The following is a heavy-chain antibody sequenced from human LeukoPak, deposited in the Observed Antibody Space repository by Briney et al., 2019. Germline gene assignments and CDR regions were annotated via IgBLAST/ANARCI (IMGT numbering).Heavy chain of an antibody. V-gene: IGHV4-38-2*02. J-gene: IGHJ4*02. D-gene: IGHD6-19*01. CDR3: ARDSALAQAVMFDY. Sequence: SETLSLTCTVSGYSISSGYYCGWIRQPPGKELEWTGSIDHSGSTYYNPSLKSRITISVDTSKNQFSLKLSSVTAADTAVYYCARDSALAQAVMFDYWGQGTLVTVSS. CDR2: IDHSGST. CDR1: GYSISSGYY.